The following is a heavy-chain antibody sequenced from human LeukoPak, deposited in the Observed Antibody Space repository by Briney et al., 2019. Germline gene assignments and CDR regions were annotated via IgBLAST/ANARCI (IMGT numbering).Heavy chain of an antibody. CDR1: GFTFSSYA. CDR2: IWPDGSNK. CDR3: ARESYYDSSGYYYSGYFDY. Sequence: GGSLRLSCAASGFTFSSYAMSWVRQAPGKGLEWVAAIWPDGSNKYYANSVKGRFTISRDNSKNTLYLQMNSLRAEDTAAYYCARESYYDSSGYYYSGYFDYWGQGTLVTVSS. D-gene: IGHD3-22*01. V-gene: IGHV3-33*08. J-gene: IGHJ4*02.